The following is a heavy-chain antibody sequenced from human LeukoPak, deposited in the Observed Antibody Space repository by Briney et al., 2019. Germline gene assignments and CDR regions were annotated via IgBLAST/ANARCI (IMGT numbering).Heavy chain of an antibody. CDR3: ARYGHGSYSRPFDY. J-gene: IGHJ4*02. D-gene: IGHD1-26*01. CDR2: ISGSGGST. CDR1: GFTFSSYG. V-gene: IGHV3-23*01. Sequence: GGSLRLSCAASGFTFSSYGMSWVRQAPGKGLEGVSAISGSGGSTYYADSVKGRFTISRDNAKNSLYLQMNSLRAEDTAVYYCARYGHGSYSRPFDYWGQGTLVTVSS.